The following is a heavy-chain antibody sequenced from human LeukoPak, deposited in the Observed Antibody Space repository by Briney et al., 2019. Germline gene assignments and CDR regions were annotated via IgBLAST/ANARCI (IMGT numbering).Heavy chain of an antibody. V-gene: IGHV3-66*01. CDR1: GFTFSDYN. Sequence: AGGSLRLSCAASGFTFSDYNMRWIRQAPGKGLEWVSVIYSGGSTYYADSVKGRFTISRDNSKNTLYLQMNSLRAEDTAVYYCARVVDTAMVKDYYYYMDVWGKGTTVTISS. CDR3: ARVVDTAMVKDYYYYMDV. D-gene: IGHD5-18*01. J-gene: IGHJ6*03. CDR2: IYSGGST.